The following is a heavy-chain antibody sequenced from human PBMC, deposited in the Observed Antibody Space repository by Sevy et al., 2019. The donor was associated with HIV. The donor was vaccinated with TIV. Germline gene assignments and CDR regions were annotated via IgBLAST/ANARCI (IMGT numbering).Heavy chain of an antibody. D-gene: IGHD3-10*01. Sequence: GGSLRLSCAASGFTFSTYSMNWVRQAPGKGLEWVSSISSSSNYIYYADSVKGRFTISRDNAKNSLYLQMNSVRAEDTAAYYCARDGARITMVQGVMAYYHGMDVWGQGTTVTVSS. CDR3: ARDGARITMVQGVMAYYHGMDV. J-gene: IGHJ6*02. CDR1: GFTFSTYS. CDR2: ISSSSNYI. V-gene: IGHV3-21*01.